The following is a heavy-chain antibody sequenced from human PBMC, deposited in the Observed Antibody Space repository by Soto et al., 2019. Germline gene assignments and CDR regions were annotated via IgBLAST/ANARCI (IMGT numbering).Heavy chain of an antibody. CDR1: GFAFTNAW. D-gene: IGHD2-8*01. Sequence: EVQLVESGGGLVKPGGSMRISCAASGFAFTNAWMSWVRQAPGKGLEWVGRIKSKTSGGTTDYAAPVKGRFTISRDDSTNTLYLQMHSLKSEDSAVYYCATDGATGFWSNGVWHTETIWGQGTLVVVSS. J-gene: IGHJ4*02. CDR2: IKSKTSGGTT. V-gene: IGHV3-15*01. CDR3: ATDGATGFWSNGVWHTETI.